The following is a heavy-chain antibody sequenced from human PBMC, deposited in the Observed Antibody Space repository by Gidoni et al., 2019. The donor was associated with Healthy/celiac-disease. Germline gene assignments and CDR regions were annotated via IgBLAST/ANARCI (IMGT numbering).Heavy chain of an antibody. D-gene: IGHD6-19*01. J-gene: IGHJ4*02. CDR2: ISGSGGST. CDR3: AKDPSSGWYHPGGKYFDY. CDR1: GFTFSSYA. Sequence: EVQLLESGGGLVQPGGSLRLSCAASGFTFSSYAMSWVRQAPGKGLEWVSAISGSGGSTYYADSVKGRFTISRDNSKNTLYLQMNSLRAEDTAVYYCAKDPSSGWYHPGGKYFDYWGQGTLVTVSS. V-gene: IGHV3-23*01.